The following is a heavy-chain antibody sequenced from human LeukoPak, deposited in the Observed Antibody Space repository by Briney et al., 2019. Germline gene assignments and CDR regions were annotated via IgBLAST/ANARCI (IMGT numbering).Heavy chain of an antibody. Sequence: GGSLRLSCAASGFTFSSYAMSWVRQPPGKGLEWVSTIYSGGSIYYADSVKGRFTISRDNSKNTLYLQINSLRAEDTAVYYCARGSRVTTRLDAFDIWGQGTMVTVSS. CDR3: ARGSRVTTRLDAFDI. CDR1: GFTFSSYA. V-gene: IGHV3-23*01. D-gene: IGHD4-17*01. J-gene: IGHJ3*02. CDR2: IYSGGSI.